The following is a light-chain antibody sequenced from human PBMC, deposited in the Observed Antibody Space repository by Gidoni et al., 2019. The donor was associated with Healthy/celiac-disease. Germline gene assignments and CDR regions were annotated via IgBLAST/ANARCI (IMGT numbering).Light chain of an antibody. CDR3: SLCTSSSTYV. Sequence: QSALTQPPSVSGSPGQSVTISCTGTSSDVGHYNRVSWYQQPPGTAPTLMIYEVSNRPSGVPDRFSGSKSGNTASLTISGLQAEDEADYYCSLCTSSSTYVFGTGTKVTVL. CDR1: SSDVGHYNR. J-gene: IGLJ1*01. V-gene: IGLV2-18*01. CDR2: EVS.